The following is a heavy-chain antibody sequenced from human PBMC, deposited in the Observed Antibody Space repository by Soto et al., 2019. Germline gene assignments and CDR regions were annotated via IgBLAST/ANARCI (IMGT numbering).Heavy chain of an antibody. Sequence: PGGSLRLSCAASGFTFSSYAMNWVRQAPGKGLEWVSYISGNSDTKYYADSVKGRFTVSRDTAKNSLYLQMNSLRAEDTAVYYCARDDGYCSDGSCHFGYFQHWGQGTLVPVSS. CDR1: GFTFSSYA. CDR3: ARDDGYCSDGSCHFGYFQH. CDR2: ISGNSDTK. V-gene: IGHV3-48*01. J-gene: IGHJ1*01. D-gene: IGHD2-15*01.